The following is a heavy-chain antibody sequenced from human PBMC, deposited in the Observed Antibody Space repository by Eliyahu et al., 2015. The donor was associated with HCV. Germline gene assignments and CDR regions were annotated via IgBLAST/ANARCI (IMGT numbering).Heavy chain of an antibody. CDR2: ISYDGSNK. CDR3: AREQDVKYGMDV. D-gene: IGHD2-15*01. CDR1: GFTFSSYA. Sequence: QVQLVESGGGVVQPGRSLRLSCAAXGFTFSSYAMHWARQAPGKGLEWVAVISYDGSNKYYADSVKGRFTISRDNSKNTLYLQMNSLRAEDTAVYYCAREQDVKYGMDVWGQGTTVTVSS. V-gene: IGHV3-30-3*01. J-gene: IGHJ6*02.